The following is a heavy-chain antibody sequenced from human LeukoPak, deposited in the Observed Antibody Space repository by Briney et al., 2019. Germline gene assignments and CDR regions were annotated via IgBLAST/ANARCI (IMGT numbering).Heavy chain of an antibody. CDR1: GFTFTSFA. CDR2: ISASGDNT. J-gene: IGHJ4*02. CDR3: AKDYSGGPHFDF. V-gene: IGHV3-23*01. Sequence: GGSLRLSCGASGFTFTSFAMSWVRQAPGKGLEWVSTISASGDNTYYADSVKGRFTISRDNSKNTLYLQMNTLRADDTAVYYCAKDYSGGPHFDFWGQGTLITVSS. D-gene: IGHD2-15*01.